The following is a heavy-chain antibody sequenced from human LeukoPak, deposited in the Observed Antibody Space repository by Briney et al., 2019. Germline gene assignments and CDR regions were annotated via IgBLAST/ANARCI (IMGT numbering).Heavy chain of an antibody. CDR1: GDSVSSNSAI. CDR2: TYYRSKWYD. D-gene: IGHD1-26*01. J-gene: IGHJ4*02. Sequence: SQTLSLTCAISGDSVSSNSAIWSWIRQSPSRGLEWLGRTYYRSKWYDDYAVSVKSRITINPDTSKNQFSLQLNSVTPEDAAVYYCARAPSGSYCYFEYWGQGTLVNVSS. V-gene: IGHV6-1*01. CDR3: ARAPSGSYCYFEY.